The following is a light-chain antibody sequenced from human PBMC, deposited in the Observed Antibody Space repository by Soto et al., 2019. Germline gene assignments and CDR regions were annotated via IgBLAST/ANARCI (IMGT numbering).Light chain of an antibody. CDR1: QDIINS. V-gene: IGKV1-16*02. CDR2: AAS. J-gene: IGKJ4*01. Sequence: EMEMSVYLCSLCASVGDRVTITCRASQDIINSLAWFQQKPGKAPKSLIYAASSLQSGVPSKFSGSGSGTDFTLTICSLQPEDFATYYCQQYNIYPLTFGGGTTGDIK. CDR3: QQYNIYPLT.